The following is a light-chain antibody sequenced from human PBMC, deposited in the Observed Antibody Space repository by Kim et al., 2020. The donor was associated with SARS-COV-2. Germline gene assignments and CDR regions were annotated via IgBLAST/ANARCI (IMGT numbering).Light chain of an antibody. CDR3: CSYAGGRGV. Sequence: QSALTQPVSVSGSPGQSITISCTGASSDVGSYNLVSWYQKHPGKAPKLMIYEVRKRPSGVSNRFSGSKSGNTASLTISGLQAEDEADYYCCSYAGGRGVFGGGTPLTV. CDR2: EVR. V-gene: IGLV2-23*02. CDR1: SSDVGSYNL. J-gene: IGLJ3*02.